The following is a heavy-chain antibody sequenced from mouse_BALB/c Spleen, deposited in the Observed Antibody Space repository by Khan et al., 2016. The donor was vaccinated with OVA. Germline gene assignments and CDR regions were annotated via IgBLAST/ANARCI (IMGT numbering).Heavy chain of an antibody. J-gene: IGHJ1*01. Sequence: MQLEESGAELVKPGASVKLSCTASGFNIIDTYLHWVKQRPEQGLEWIGRIAPANGNSKYDPKFQGKATIIADTSSNTSYLQLNSLTSEDSAVYYWARPSYDPRDFEVWGEGTTVTVSS. CDR1: GFNIIDTY. D-gene: IGHD2-3*01. CDR2: IAPANGNS. CDR3: ARPSYDPRDFEV. V-gene: IGHV14-3*02.